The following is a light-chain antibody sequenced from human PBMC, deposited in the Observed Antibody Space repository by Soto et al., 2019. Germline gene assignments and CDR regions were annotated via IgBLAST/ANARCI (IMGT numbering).Light chain of an antibody. CDR1: SSDVGGYNY. Sequence: QSALTQPPSASGSPGQSVTISCTGTSSDVGGYNYVSWYQQHPGKAPKLMIYEVSKRPSGVPDRSSGSKSGNTASLTVSGLPAEDEAYYYCSSYAGSNPVFGGGTKVTVL. J-gene: IGLJ2*01. CDR2: EVS. V-gene: IGLV2-8*01. CDR3: SSYAGSNPV.